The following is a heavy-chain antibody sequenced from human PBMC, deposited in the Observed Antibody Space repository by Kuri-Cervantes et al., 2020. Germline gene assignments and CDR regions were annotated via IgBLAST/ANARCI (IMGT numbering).Heavy chain of an antibody. CDR1: GGSISSYY. CDR3: AREPPGGGLANY. CDR2: IYYGGST. V-gene: IGHV4-59*13. D-gene: IGHD3-10*01. J-gene: IGHJ4*02. Sequence: SETLSLTSTVSGGSISSYYWSWIRQPPGKGLEWIGYIYYGGSTNYNPSLKSRVTISVDTSKNQFSLKLSSVTAADTAVYYWAREPPGGGLANYWGQGTLVTVSS.